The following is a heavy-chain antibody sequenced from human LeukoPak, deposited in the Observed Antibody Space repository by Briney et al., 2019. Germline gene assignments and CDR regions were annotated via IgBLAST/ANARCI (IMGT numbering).Heavy chain of an antibody. Sequence: GGPLRLSCAASGFRFDDYPMHWVRQAPGRGLEWVSLISGDGGGTYYNDSVKGRFTTSRENSKNSLFLQMNNLRTEDTALYFCARDRPFTYYDSTGVLDYWGQGTLVTVSS. J-gene: IGHJ4*02. CDR2: ISGDGGGT. CDR3: ARDRPFTYYDSTGVLDY. D-gene: IGHD3-22*01. V-gene: IGHV3-43*02. CDR1: GFRFDDYP.